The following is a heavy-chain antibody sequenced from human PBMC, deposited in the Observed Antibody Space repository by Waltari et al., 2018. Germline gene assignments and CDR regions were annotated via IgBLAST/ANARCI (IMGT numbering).Heavy chain of an antibody. V-gene: IGHV3-23*01. CDR3: AKAGAKDMVRGVTQPYYFDY. CDR1: GFTFSSYA. Sequence: EVQLLESGGGLVQPGGSLRLSCAASGFTFSSYAMSWVRQAPGKGLEWVSAIRGSGGSTYYADSVKGRFTISRDNSKNTLYLQMNSLRAEDTAVYYCAKAGAKDMVRGVTQPYYFDYWGQGTLVTVSS. D-gene: IGHD3-10*01. CDR2: IRGSGGST. J-gene: IGHJ4*02.